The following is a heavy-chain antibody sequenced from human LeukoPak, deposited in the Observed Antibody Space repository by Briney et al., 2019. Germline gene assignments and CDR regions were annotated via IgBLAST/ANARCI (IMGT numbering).Heavy chain of an antibody. J-gene: IGHJ6*02. V-gene: IGHV3-33*01. D-gene: IGHD5-18*01. CDR1: GFTFSSYG. CDR2: IWYDGSNK. Sequence: GGSLRLSCAASGFTFSSYGMHWVRRAPGKGLEWVAVIWYDGSNKYYADSVKGRFTISRDNSKNTLYLQMNSLRAEDTAVYYCARAVDTAMIPETSMDVWGQGTTVTVSS. CDR3: ARAVDTAMIPETSMDV.